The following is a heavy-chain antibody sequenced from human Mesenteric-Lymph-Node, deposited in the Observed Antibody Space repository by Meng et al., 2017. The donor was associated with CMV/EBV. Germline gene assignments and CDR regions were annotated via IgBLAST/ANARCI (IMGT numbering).Heavy chain of an antibody. CDR1: GGTFSSYT. CDR2: IISLLGVT. CDR3: ARGLAQHLHYDSSGSGAHYDY. V-gene: IGHV1-69*16. Sequence: LVKVSCKASGGTFSSYTISWVRQAPGQGLEWMGRIISLLGVTNYAQKFQGRVTITTDESTSTAYMELSSLRSEDTAVYYCARGLAQHLHYDSSGSGAHYDYWGQGTLVTVSS. D-gene: IGHD3-22*01. J-gene: IGHJ4*02.